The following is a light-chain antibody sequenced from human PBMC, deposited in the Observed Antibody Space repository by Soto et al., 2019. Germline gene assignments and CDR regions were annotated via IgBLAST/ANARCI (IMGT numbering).Light chain of an antibody. J-gene: IGLJ1*01. Sequence: QSVLTQPASVSGSPGQSITISCTGTSSDVGAYKYVSWYQHHPGKVPQLMIYDVSNRPSGVSDRFSGSESGNTASLTISGLQAEDEADYYCSSYTSSNTYVFGTGTKVTVL. CDR3: SSYTSSNTYV. V-gene: IGLV2-14*03. CDR1: SSDVGAYKY. CDR2: DVS.